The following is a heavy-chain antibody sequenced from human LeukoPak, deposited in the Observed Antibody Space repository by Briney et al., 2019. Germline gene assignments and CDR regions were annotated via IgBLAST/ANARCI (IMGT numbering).Heavy chain of an antibody. CDR1: GYTFTSYG. Sequence: ASVKVSCKASGYTFTSYGINWVRQAPGQGLEWMGWISAYNGNTNYAQKLQGRVTMTTDTSTSTAYMELRSLRSDDTAVYYCARYCSGGSCYSHWFRLGMDVWGQGTTVTVSS. J-gene: IGHJ6*02. CDR3: ARYCSGGSCYSHWFRLGMDV. CDR2: ISAYNGNT. V-gene: IGHV1-18*01. D-gene: IGHD2-15*01.